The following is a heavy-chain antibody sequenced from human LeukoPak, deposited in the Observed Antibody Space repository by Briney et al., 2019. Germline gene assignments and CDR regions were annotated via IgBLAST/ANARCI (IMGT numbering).Heavy chain of an antibody. J-gene: IGHJ4*02. CDR3: ARADWDTAMIDY. D-gene: IGHD5-18*01. V-gene: IGHV3-21*01. Sequence: GGSLRLSCAASGFSFNSYTINWVRQAPGKGLEWVSSISSSSSYIYYADSVKGRFTISRDNAKNSLYLQMNSLRAEDTAVYYCARADWDTAMIDYWGQGTLVTVSS. CDR2: ISSSSSYI. CDR1: GFSFNSYT.